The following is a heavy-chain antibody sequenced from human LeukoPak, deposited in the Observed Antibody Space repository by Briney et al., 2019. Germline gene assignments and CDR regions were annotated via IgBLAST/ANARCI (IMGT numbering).Heavy chain of an antibody. Sequence: SGPTLVNPTQTLTLTCTFSGFSLTTSGVGVGWIRQPPEKALEWLALIFWDDDKRYSPSLKSRLTITKDTSKNQVVLTMTNMDPVDTATYYCAHRRNRIAPLDYWGQGTLVTVSS. CDR2: IFWDDDK. V-gene: IGHV2-5*02. D-gene: IGHD6-13*01. CDR1: GFSLTTSGVG. CDR3: AHRRNRIAPLDY. J-gene: IGHJ4*02.